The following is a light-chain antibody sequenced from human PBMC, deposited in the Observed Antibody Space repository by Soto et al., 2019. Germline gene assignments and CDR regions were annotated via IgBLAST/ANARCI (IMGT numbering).Light chain of an antibody. J-gene: IGKJ5*01. CDR3: QQLNIDSYPIT. CDR2: AAS. CDR1: QGISSF. V-gene: IGKV1-9*01. Sequence: IQLTQSPSSLSASIGARVTITCRASQGISSFLAWYQQKPGKAPKLLIYAASTLQSGIPSRFSVSGSGTDFTLTISSLQPEDVATYYCQQLNIDSYPITFGQGTRLEIK.